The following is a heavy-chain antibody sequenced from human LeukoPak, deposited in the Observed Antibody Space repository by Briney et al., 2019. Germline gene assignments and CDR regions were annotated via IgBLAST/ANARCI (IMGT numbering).Heavy chain of an antibody. CDR3: ARVGAPDGILTGYYNDYYYYGMDV. CDR2: IYHSGST. D-gene: IGHD3-9*01. Sequence: PSETLSLTCTVSGYSISSGYYWGWIRQPPGKGLEWIGSIYHSGSTYYNPSLKSRVTISVDTSKNQFSLKLSSVTAAGTAVYYCARVGAPDGILTGYYNDYYYYGMDVWGQGTTVTVPS. CDR1: GYSISSGYY. J-gene: IGHJ6*02. V-gene: IGHV4-38-2*02.